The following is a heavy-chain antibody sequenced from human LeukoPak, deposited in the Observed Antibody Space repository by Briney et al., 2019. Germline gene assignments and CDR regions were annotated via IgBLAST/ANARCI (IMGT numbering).Heavy chain of an antibody. CDR1: GFTVSSNY. D-gene: IGHD2-15*01. CDR3: AREVLRGASCQDY. CDR2: IYSGGST. Sequence: GGSLRLSCAASGFTVSSNYMSWVRQAPGKGLEWVSVIYSGGSTYYADSVKGRFTISRDNAKNTLYLQMNSLRAEDTAVYYCAREVLRGASCQDYWGQGTLVTVSS. J-gene: IGHJ4*02. V-gene: IGHV3-53*01.